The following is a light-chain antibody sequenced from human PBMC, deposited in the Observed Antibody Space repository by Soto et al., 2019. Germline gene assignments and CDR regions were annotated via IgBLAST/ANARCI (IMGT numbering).Light chain of an antibody. V-gene: IGKV1-5*03. J-gene: IGKJ2*01. CDR2: KAI. Sequence: DIQMTQSPSTLSASVGDRVTITCRASQSISNWLAWYQQKPGKAPKLLIYKAINLQSGVPSRFSGSGSGTELSLTISGLQPDDFATYYRQRYSDFQYVFGQGTKLQMK. CDR1: QSISNW. CDR3: QRYSDFQYV.